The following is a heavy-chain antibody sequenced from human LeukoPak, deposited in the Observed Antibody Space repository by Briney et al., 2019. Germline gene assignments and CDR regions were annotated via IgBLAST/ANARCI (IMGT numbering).Heavy chain of an antibody. V-gene: IGHV4-39*07. CDR1: GGSISSSSYY. J-gene: IGHJ5*02. Sequence: PSETLSLTCTVSGGSISSSSYYWGWIRQPPGKGLEWIGSIYYSGSTTYNPSLKSRVTMSVDTSKSQFSLNLMSVTAADTAVYYCTRDTGTTGEVKFDPWAREPWSPSPQ. D-gene: IGHD4-17*01. CDR3: TRDTGTTGEVKFDP. CDR2: IYYSGST.